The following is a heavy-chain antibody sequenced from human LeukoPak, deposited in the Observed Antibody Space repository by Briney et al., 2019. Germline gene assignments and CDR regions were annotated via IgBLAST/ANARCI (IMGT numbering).Heavy chain of an antibody. J-gene: IGHJ1*01. CDR2: FDPEDGET. D-gene: IGHD4-17*01. CDR3: ATAPYGKYFQH. V-gene: IGHV1-24*01. Sequence: ASVKVSCKASGHTFTSYGISWVRQAPGQGLEWMGGFDPEDGETIYAQKFQGRVTMTEDTSTDTAYMELSSLRSEDTAVYYCATAPYGKYFQHWGQGTLVTVSS. CDR1: GHTFTSYG.